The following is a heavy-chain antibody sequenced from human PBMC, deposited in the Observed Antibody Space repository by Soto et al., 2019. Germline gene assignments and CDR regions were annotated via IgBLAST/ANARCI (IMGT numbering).Heavy chain of an antibody. J-gene: IGHJ5*02. V-gene: IGHV4-39*01. D-gene: IGHD4-17*01. CDR3: ARHPSRATVTTRWFDP. CDR1: GGSISSSSYY. CDR2: IYYSGST. Sequence: SSETLSLTCTVSGGSISSSSYYWGWIRQPPGKGLEWIGSIYYSGSTYYNPSLKSRVTISVDTSKNQFSLKLSSVTAADTAVYYCARHPSRATVTTRWFDPWGQGTLVTVSS.